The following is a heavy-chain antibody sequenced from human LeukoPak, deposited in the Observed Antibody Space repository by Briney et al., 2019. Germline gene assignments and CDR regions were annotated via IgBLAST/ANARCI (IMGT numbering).Heavy chain of an antibody. Sequence: ESGPAQVKPTQTLTLTCTFSGFSLSTSGMCVSWIRQPPGKALEWLALIDWGDDKYYSTSLKTRLTISRDTSKNQVVLTMTNMDPVDTATYYCARMRGRDYGVNYYGMDVWGQGTTVTVSS. J-gene: IGHJ6*02. D-gene: IGHD4-17*01. CDR3: ARMRGRDYGVNYYGMDV. CDR2: IDWGDDK. CDR1: GFSLSTSGMC. V-gene: IGHV2-70*01.